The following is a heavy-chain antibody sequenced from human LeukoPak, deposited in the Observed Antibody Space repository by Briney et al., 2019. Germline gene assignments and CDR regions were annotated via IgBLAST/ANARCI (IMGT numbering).Heavy chain of an antibody. J-gene: IGHJ4*02. D-gene: IGHD3-22*01. CDR3: TRGTMTINCFDY. V-gene: IGHV4-59*01. CDR1: GGSISGYY. Sequence: SETLSLTCTVSGGSISGYYWSWIRQPPGKGLEWIGYIHYSGSTNYNPSLKSRVTISLDTSTNQFSLRLSSVTAADTAVYYCTRGTMTINCFDYWGQGTLVTVSS. CDR2: IHYSGST.